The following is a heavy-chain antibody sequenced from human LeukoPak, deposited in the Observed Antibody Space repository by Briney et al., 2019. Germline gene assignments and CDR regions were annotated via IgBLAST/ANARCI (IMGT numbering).Heavy chain of an antibody. J-gene: IGHJ6*02. V-gene: IGHV4-39*01. Sequence: PSETLSLTCTVSGGSFSSSSYYWGWIRQPPGKGLEWIGSIYYSGSTYYNPSLKSRVTISVDTSKNQFSLKLSSVAAADTAVYYCASPIAAAGSRYYYYYYGLDVWGQGTTVTVSS. CDR2: IYYSGST. CDR1: GGSFSSSSYY. CDR3: ASPIAAAGSRYYYYYYGLDV. D-gene: IGHD6-13*01.